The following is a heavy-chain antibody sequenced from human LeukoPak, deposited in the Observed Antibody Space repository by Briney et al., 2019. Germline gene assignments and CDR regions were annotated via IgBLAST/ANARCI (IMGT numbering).Heavy chain of an antibody. CDR3: ARGPNTAGNYRAFDL. V-gene: IGHV4-61*02. CDR2: IYTSGST. D-gene: IGHD4-11*01. J-gene: IGHJ3*01. Sequence: PSQTLSLTCTVSGGSISSGSYYWSWIRQPAGKGLEWIGRIYTSGSTNYNPSLKSRVTISVDTSKNQFSPKLTSVTAADTAAYYCARGPNTAGNYRAFDLWGQGTKVTVSS. CDR1: GGSISSGSYY.